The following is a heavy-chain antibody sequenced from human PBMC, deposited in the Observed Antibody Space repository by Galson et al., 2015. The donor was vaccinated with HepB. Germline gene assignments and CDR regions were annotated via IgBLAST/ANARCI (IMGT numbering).Heavy chain of an antibody. J-gene: IGHJ3*02. CDR1: GYTFTSYA. CDR2: VDTGNGKT. D-gene: IGHD1-26*01. V-gene: IGHV1-3*04. CDR3: ARGSWELLEGAFDI. Sequence: VSCKASGYTFTSYAVHWVRQAPGQSLEWMGWVDTGNGKTRTSQRFQDRVTIVRDTSASTTYMELSSLRSEDTAVYYCARGSWELLEGAFDIWGQGTLVTVSS.